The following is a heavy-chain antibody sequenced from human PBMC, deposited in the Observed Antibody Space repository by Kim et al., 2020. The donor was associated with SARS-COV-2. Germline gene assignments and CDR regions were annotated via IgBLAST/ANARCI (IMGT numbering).Heavy chain of an antibody. D-gene: IGHD6-19*01. CDR3: ARDRQRAGTGVDY. Sequence: LSLTCDISGDSVSSNSAAWNWIRQSPSRGLEWLGRTYYRSKWYTDYALSVKGRITINPDTSKNQFSLQLNSVTPEDTAVYYCARDRQRAGTGVDYWGQGTLVTVSS. V-gene: IGHV6-1*01. CDR2: TYYRSKWYT. CDR1: GDSVSSNSAA. J-gene: IGHJ4*02.